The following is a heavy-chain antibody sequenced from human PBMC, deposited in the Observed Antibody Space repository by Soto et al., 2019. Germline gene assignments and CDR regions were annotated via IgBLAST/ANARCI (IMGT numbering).Heavy chain of an antibody. CDR2: INPNSGGT. J-gene: IGHJ6*02. CDR1: GYTFTGYY. V-gene: IGHV1-2*04. D-gene: IGHD6-6*01. Sequence: ASVKVSRKASGYTFTGYYMHWVRQAPGQGLEWMGWINPNSGGTNYAQKFQGWVTMTRDTSISTAYMELSRLRSDDTAVYYCAEASSSFVGDYYGMYVWGQGTTVTVSS. CDR3: AEASSSFVGDYYGMYV.